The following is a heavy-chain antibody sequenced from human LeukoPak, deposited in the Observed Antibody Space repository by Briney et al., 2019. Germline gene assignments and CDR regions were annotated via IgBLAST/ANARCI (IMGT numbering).Heavy chain of an antibody. Sequence: SETLSLTCTVSGYSISSGYYWGWIRPPPGKGLEWIGNIYHSGSTYYNPSLKSRVTISVDTSKNQFSLKLSSVTAADTAVYYCARQTGSGLFILPGGQGTLVTVSS. CDR1: GYSISSGYY. CDR2: IYHSGST. V-gene: IGHV4-38-2*02. CDR3: ARQTGSGLFILP. J-gene: IGHJ4*02. D-gene: IGHD3/OR15-3a*01.